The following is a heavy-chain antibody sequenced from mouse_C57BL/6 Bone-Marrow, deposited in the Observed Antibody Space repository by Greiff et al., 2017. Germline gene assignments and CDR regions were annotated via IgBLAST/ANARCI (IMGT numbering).Heavy chain of an antibody. CDR1: GYTFTSYW. CDR3: AYGYDGGGYY. J-gene: IGHJ2*01. Sequence: QVQLQQSGAELVMPGASVKLSCKASGYTFTSYWMHWVKQRPGQGLEWIGEIDPSDSYTNYNQKFKGKSTLTVDKSSSTAYMQLSSLTSEDSAVYYCAYGYDGGGYYWGQGTTLTVSS. CDR2: IDPSDSYT. D-gene: IGHD2-2*01. V-gene: IGHV1-69*01.